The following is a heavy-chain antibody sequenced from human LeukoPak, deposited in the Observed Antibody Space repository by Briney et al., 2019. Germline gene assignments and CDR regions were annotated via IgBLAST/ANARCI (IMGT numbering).Heavy chain of an antibody. D-gene: IGHD6-19*01. CDR3: ARSEWLYAFDI. CDR1: GYTFTCYY. Sequence: ASVKVSCKASGYTFTCYYMHWVRQAPGQGLEWMGWINPNSGGTNYAQKFQGWVTMTRDTSISTAYMELSRLRSDDTAVYYCARSEWLYAFDIWGQGTMVTVSS. J-gene: IGHJ3*02. CDR2: INPNSGGT. V-gene: IGHV1-2*04.